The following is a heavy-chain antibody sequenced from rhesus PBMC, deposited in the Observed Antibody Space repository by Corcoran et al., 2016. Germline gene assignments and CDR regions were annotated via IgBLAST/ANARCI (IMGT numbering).Heavy chain of an antibody. CDR1: GSSISSGYG. CDR3: ARGRKYCTGSGCPEYYFDY. D-gene: IGHD2-21*01. V-gene: IGHV4-127*01. CDR2: IGGSSGST. Sequence: QVQLQESGPGLVKPSETLSLTCAVSGSSISSGYGWRWFRDPSGEGLGWIGYIGGSSGSTNYNPSLNSRVTISKATSKNQFSLKLSSVTAADTAVYYCARGRKYCTGSGCPEYYFDYWGQGVLVTVSS. J-gene: IGHJ4*01.